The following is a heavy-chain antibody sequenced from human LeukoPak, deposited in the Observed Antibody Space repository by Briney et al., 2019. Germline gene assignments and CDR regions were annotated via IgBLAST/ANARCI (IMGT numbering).Heavy chain of an antibody. D-gene: IGHD2-15*01. CDR1: GGSISSGGYY. CDR3: TRGGGVRGYCSGGSCYRRWFDP. J-gene: IGHJ5*02. Sequence: SETLSLTCTVSGGSISSGGYYWSWIRQHPGKGLEWIGYIYYSGSTYYNPSLKSRVTISVDTSKSQFSLKLTSVTAADTAVYYCTRGGGVRGYCSGGSCYRRWFDPWGQGTLVTVSS. CDR2: IYYSGST. V-gene: IGHV4-31*03.